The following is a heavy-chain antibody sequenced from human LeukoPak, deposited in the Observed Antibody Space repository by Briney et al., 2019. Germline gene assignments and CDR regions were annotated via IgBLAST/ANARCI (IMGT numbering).Heavy chain of an antibody. D-gene: IGHD5-12*01. CDR2: ISYDGSNK. Sequence: PGRSLRLSCAASGFTFSSYGMHWVRQAPGKGLEWVAVISYDGSNKYYADSVKGRFTISRDNSKNTLYLQMNSLRAEGTAVYYCAKLEGVATRYSEPVFDYWGQGTLVTVSS. CDR3: AKLEGVATRYSEPVFDY. CDR1: GFTFSSYG. J-gene: IGHJ4*02. V-gene: IGHV3-30*18.